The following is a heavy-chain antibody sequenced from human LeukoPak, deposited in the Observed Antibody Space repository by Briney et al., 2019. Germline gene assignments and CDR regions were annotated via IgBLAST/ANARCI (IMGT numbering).Heavy chain of an antibody. J-gene: IGHJ4*02. D-gene: IGHD3-9*01. Sequence: ASVKVSCKASGYTFTSYGISWVRQAPGQGLEWMGWISAYNGNTNYAQKLQGRVTMTTDTSTSTAYMELRSLRSDDTAVYYCARDKGYDILTGYRPYFFDYWGQGTLVTVSS. CDR2: ISAYNGNT. CDR3: ARDKGYDILTGYRPYFFDY. CDR1: GYTFTSYG. V-gene: IGHV1-18*01.